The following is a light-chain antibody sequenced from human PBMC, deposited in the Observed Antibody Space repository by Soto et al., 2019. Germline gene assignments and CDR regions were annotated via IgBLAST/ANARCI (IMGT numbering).Light chain of an antibody. J-gene: IGLJ7*01. Sequence: QSVLSQPPSASGTPGQRVTISCSGSGSNIGSNPVTWYQQFPGTAPKLIIYDTDQRPSGVPDRFSGSKSGTSASLAIGLQSEDEADYYCAAWDDSLDAAVFGGGTKLTVL. CDR2: DTD. CDR1: GSNIGSNP. CDR3: AAWDDSLDAAV. V-gene: IGLV1-44*01.